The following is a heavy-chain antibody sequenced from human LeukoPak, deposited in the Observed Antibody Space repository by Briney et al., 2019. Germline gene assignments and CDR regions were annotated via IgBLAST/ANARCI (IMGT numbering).Heavy chain of an antibody. CDR1: GFTFSTYA. D-gene: IGHD3-9*01. V-gene: IGHV3-30*04. CDR3: AKGYYEIHDAFDI. CDR2: VSYDGRNK. Sequence: GGSLRLSCAVSGFTFSTYAMHWVRQAPGKGLEWVAFVSYDGRNKYYADSVKGRFTISRDNSKNTLFLQMNSLRAEDTAVYYCAKGYYEIHDAFDIWGQGTMVTVSS. J-gene: IGHJ3*02.